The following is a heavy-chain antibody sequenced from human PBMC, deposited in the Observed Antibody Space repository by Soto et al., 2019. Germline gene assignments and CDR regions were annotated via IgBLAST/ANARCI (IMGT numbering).Heavy chain of an antibody. D-gene: IGHD6-19*01. CDR1: GYTFSSYD. CDR3: ATAGGGWYLY. CDR2: LNPNSGDT. V-gene: IGHV1-8*01. Sequence: QVQLVQSGAEVKQPGASVKVSCKASGYTFSSYDINWVRQATGQGLEWMGWLNPNSGDTGYAQKFQGRVTLTRNTSINTAYIELSTLTSADTAVYYCATAGGGWYLYWGQGTLVTVS. J-gene: IGHJ4*02.